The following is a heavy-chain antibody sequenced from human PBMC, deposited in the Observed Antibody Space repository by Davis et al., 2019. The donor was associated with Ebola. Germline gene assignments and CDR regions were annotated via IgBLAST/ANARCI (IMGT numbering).Heavy chain of an antibody. Sequence: MPSETLSLTCTVSGGSISSGGYYWSWIRQHPGKGLEWIGYIYYSGSTYYNPSLKSRVTISVDTSKNQFSLKLSSVTAADTAVYYCARGSSAGATKSFDWFDPWGQGTLVTVSS. D-gene: IGHD1-26*01. CDR2: IYYSGST. J-gene: IGHJ5*02. CDR3: ARGSSAGATKSFDWFDP. CDR1: GGSISSGGYY. V-gene: IGHV4-31*03.